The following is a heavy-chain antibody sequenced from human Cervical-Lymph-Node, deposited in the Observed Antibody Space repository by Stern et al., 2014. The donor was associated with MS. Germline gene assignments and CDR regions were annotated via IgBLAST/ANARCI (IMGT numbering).Heavy chain of an antibody. V-gene: IGHV3-21*01. Sequence: EVQLVESGGGLVKPGGSLRLSCAASGFTFSTYSMNWVRQAPGKGLEWVSAMDSSSTYIFYADSVKGRFTISRDNAKNSLYLQMNNLRAEDTAVYYCARFLLSASKSCLDDWGQGTLVTVSS. CDR2: MDSSSTYI. D-gene: IGHD2-2*01. J-gene: IGHJ4*02. CDR1: GFTFSTYS. CDR3: ARFLLSASKSCLDD.